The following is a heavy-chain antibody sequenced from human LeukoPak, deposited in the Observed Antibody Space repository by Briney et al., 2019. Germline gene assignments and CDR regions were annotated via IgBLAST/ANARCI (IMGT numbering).Heavy chain of an antibody. J-gene: IGHJ4*02. Sequence: PGGSLRLSCAASGFTFSSYGMHWVRQAPGKGLEWVAFIRYDGSNKYYADSVKGRFTISRDNSKNTLYLQMNSLRAEDTAVYYCAKDDIAQRVRSYPAFDYWGQGTLVTVSS. V-gene: IGHV3-30*02. CDR3: AKDDIAQRVRSYPAFDY. CDR2: IRYDGSNK. D-gene: IGHD1-26*01. CDR1: GFTFSSYG.